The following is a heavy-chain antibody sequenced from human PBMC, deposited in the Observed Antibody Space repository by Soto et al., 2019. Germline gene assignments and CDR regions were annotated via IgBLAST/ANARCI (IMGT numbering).Heavy chain of an antibody. D-gene: IGHD1-26*01. J-gene: IGHJ4*02. CDR2: IDTDGSTT. CDR1: GFSFSDDW. Sequence: EVQLVESGGGLVQPGGSLRLSCAASGFSFSDDWMHWVRQAPGKGLVWVSCIDTDGSTTTYADSVKGRFTISRDNVKNTLYLQMDTLRAEDTALYYCSRGGVFSGNYIGGQGTLVTVSS. CDR3: SRGGVFSGNYI. V-gene: IGHV3-74*01.